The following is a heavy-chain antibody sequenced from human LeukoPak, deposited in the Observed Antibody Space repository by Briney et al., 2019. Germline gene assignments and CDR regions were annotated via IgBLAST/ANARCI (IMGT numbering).Heavy chain of an antibody. D-gene: IGHD3-10*01. J-gene: IGHJ3*02. CDR3: ARELITMVRGVAVGAFDI. CDR2: ITPIFGTA. Sequence: ASVKVSCKASGGTFSSYAISWVRQAPGQGLEWMGRITPIFGTANYAQKFQGRVTITTDESTSTAYMELSSLRSEDTAVYYCARELITMVRGVAVGAFDIWGQGTMVTVSS. V-gene: IGHV1-69*05. CDR1: GGTFSSYA.